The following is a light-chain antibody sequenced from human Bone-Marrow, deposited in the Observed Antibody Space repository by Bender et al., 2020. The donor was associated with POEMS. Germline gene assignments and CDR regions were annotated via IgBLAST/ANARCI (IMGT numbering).Light chain of an antibody. CDR3: VAWDDSLSVWV. J-gene: IGLJ3*02. CDR2: EAS. V-gene: IGLV2-14*02. CDR1: NSDVGSNNL. Sequence: QSALTQPASVSGSPGQSITISCTGTNSDVGSNNLVSWYQHHPGKAPKLLIYEASMRPSGVPDRFSGSKSGNTASLAISGLRSEDEADYYCVAWDDSLSVWVFGGGTKLTVL.